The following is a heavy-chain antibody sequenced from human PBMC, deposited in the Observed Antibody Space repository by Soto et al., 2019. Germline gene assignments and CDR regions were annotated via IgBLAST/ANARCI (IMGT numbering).Heavy chain of an antibody. CDR2: INHSGST. CDR3: ARTIRHYDILTGYYPKNYYMDV. J-gene: IGHJ6*03. Sequence: SETLSLTCAVYGGSFSGYYWSWIRQPPGKGLEWIGEINHSGSTNYNPSLKSRVTISVDTSKNQFSLKLSSVTAADTAVYYCARTIRHYDILTGYYPKNYYMDVWGKGTTVTVSS. CDR1: GGSFSGYY. D-gene: IGHD3-9*01. V-gene: IGHV4-34*01.